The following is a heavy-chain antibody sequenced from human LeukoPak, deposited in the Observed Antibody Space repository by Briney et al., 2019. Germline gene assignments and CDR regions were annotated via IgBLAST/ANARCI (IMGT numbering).Heavy chain of an antibody. J-gene: IGHJ4*02. D-gene: IGHD1-26*01. Sequence: PGGSLRLSCAASGFTFSSYAMHWVRQAPGKGLEWVAVISYDGSNKYYADSVKGRFTISRDNSKNTLYLQMNSLRGDDTAVYYCAKGVGSTGSYFDYWGQGTLVTASS. CDR2: ISYDGSNK. CDR3: AKGVGSTGSYFDY. CDR1: GFTFSSYA. V-gene: IGHV3-30-3*01.